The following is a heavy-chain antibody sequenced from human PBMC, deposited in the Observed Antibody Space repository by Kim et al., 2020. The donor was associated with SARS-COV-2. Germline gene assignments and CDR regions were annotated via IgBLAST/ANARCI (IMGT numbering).Heavy chain of an antibody. CDR1: GFTFSNYC. Sequence: GGSLRLSCAASGFTFSNYCMSWVRQAPGKGLEWVANIKQDGSDKYYVDSVKGRFTISRDNAKNSLYLQMNSLRAEDTAVYYCARYPFLTGSYRVFFDYWGLGTLVTVSS. D-gene: IGHD3-9*01. CDR3: ARYPFLTGSYRVFFDY. J-gene: IGHJ4*02. CDR2: IKQDGSDK. V-gene: IGHV3-7*01.